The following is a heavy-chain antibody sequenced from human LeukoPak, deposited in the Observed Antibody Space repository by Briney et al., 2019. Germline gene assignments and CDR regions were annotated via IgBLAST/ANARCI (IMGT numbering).Heavy chain of an antibody. CDR1: GGTFSSYA. J-gene: IGHJ4*02. Sequence: ASVKVSCKASGGTFSSYAISWVRQPPGQGLEWMGWISGYNGNTNYAQNLQGRVTMTTDTSTSTVYMELSRLRSDDTAVYYCARDERYDSSGYPFDYWGQGTLVTVSS. CDR3: ARDERYDSSGYPFDY. V-gene: IGHV1-18*01. D-gene: IGHD3-22*01. CDR2: ISGYNGNT.